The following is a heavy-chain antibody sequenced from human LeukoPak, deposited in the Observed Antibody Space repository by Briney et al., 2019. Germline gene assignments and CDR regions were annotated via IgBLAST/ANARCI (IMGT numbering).Heavy chain of an antibody. CDR2: ISSNGGST. Sequence: PGGSLRLSCAASGFTFSSYAMHWVRQAPGKGLEYVSAISSNGGSTYYANSVKGRFTISRDNAKNSLYLQMSSLRAEDTAVYYCAREWELRAHDAFDIWGQGTMVTVSS. CDR3: AREWELRAHDAFDI. V-gene: IGHV3-64*01. D-gene: IGHD1-26*01. CDR1: GFTFSSYA. J-gene: IGHJ3*02.